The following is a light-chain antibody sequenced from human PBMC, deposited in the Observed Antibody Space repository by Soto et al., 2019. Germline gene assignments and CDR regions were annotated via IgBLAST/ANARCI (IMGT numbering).Light chain of an antibody. CDR3: LQNHNYPRT. J-gene: IGKJ1*01. V-gene: IGKV1-6*01. Sequence: AIQMTQSPSSLSASVGDRVTITCRARQDISDDVGWYQQTPGKAPKLLSSGASRLQSGVPSRFSGSGSGAAFTLTITSLRPEDSATYYCLQNHNYPRTFGQGTKVEI. CDR1: QDISDD. CDR2: GAS.